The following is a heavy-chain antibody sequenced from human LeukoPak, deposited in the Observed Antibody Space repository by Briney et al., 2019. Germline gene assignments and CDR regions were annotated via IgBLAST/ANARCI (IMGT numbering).Heavy chain of an antibody. V-gene: IGHV4-4*07. CDR2: IYTSGST. Sequence: PSETLSLTCTVPGGSISSYYWSWIRKPAGKGLEWIGRIYTSGSTNYNPSLKSRVTMSVDTSKNQISLKVNSVTAADTAVYYCARESYSSSYLFGFWGQGTLVTVSS. CDR3: ARESYSSSYLFGF. J-gene: IGHJ4*02. CDR1: GGSISSYY. D-gene: IGHD6-6*01.